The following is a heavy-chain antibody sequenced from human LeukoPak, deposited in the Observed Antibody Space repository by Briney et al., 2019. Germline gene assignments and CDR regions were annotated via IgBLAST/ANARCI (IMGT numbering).Heavy chain of an antibody. CDR1: GFTFSHYA. J-gene: IGHJ6*02. Sequence: GGSLRLSCAASGFTFSHYAMTWVRQGPGQGLEWVSTVSESGDSIYYADSVKGRFIISRDNSKNTMYLQMNSLRAEDTALYHCARNNGMDVWGQGTTVIVSS. CDR3: ARNNGMDV. CDR2: VSESGDSI. V-gene: IGHV3-23*01.